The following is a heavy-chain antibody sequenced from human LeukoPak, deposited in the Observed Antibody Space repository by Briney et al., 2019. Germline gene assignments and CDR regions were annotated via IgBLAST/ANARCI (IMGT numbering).Heavy chain of an antibody. CDR1: GFTFSSYA. CDR2: ISYDGSNK. J-gene: IGHJ4*02. CDR3: ARADPTTYGLAGFDY. V-gene: IGHV3-30-3*01. D-gene: IGHD4-17*01. Sequence: GGSLRLSCAASGFTFSSYAMHWVRQAPGKGLEWVAVISYDGSNKYYADSVKGRFTISRDNSKNTLYLQMNSLRVEDTAVYYCARADPTTYGLAGFDYWGQGTLVAVSS.